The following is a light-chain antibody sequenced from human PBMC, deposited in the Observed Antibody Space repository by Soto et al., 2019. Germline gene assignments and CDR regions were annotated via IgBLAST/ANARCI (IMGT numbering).Light chain of an antibody. CDR2: GAS. Sequence: DSVLTPSPGPLSFSPVERSTLSCMASQSVSSSYLAWYPQKPGQAPRLLIYGASNRATGIPDRFSGSGSGTDFTLTISRLEPEDFAVYYCQKYDNSPLTFGGGTKVDIK. V-gene: IGKV3-20*01. CDR1: QSVSSSY. J-gene: IGKJ4*01. CDR3: QKYDNSPLT.